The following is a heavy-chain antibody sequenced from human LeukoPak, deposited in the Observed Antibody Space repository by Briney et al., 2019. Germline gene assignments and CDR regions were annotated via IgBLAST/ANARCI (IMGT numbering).Heavy chain of an antibody. CDR3: ARVRSGYYYVADAFDI. Sequence: GGSLRLSCAASGFTFSDYYMSWIRQAPGKGLEWVSYISSSGSTIYYADFVKGRFTISRDNAKNSLYLQMNSLRAEDTAVYYCARVRSGYYYVADAFDIWGQGTMVTVSS. V-gene: IGHV3-11*01. J-gene: IGHJ3*02. CDR1: GFTFSDYY. D-gene: IGHD3-22*01. CDR2: ISSSGSTI.